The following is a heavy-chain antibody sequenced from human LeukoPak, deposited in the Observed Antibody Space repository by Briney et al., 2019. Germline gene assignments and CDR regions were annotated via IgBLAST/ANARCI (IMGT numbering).Heavy chain of an antibody. CDR2: IYHSGST. Sequence: PSGTLSLTCAVSGGSISSSNWWSWVRQPPGKGLEWIGEIYHSGSTYYNPSLKSRVTISVDTSKNQFSLKLSSVTAADTAVYYCAREGVTMVRGAITPAYFDYWGQGTLVTVSS. CDR3: AREGVTMVRGAITPAYFDY. J-gene: IGHJ4*02. CDR1: GGSISSSNW. V-gene: IGHV4-4*02. D-gene: IGHD3-10*01.